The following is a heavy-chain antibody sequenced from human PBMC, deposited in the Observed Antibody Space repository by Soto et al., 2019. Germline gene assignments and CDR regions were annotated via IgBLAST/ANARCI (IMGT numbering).Heavy chain of an antibody. Sequence: TSETLSLTCAVSSGSISSSNWWSWVRQPPGKGLEWIGEIYHSGSTNYNPSLKSRVTISVDKSMNQFSLKLSSVTAADTAVYYCARDNHSSGGRRNLFDPWGRGALVTVSA. CDR3: ARDNHSSGGRRNLFDP. CDR1: SGSISSSNW. J-gene: IGHJ5*02. V-gene: IGHV4-4*02. D-gene: IGHD6-19*01. CDR2: IYHSGST.